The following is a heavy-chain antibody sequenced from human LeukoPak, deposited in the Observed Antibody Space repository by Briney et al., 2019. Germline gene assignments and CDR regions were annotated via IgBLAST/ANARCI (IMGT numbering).Heavy chain of an antibody. CDR2: IYYSGST. CDR1: GGSISSYY. CDR3: ARRATMVRGGNRYYFDY. J-gene: IGHJ4*02. D-gene: IGHD3-10*01. V-gene: IGHV4-59*08. Sequence: SETLSLTGSVSGGSISSYYWSWIRQPPGKGLEWIGYIYYSGSTNYNPSLKSRVTISVDTSKNQFSLKLSSVTAADTAVYFCARRATMVRGGNRYYFDYWGQGTLVTVSS.